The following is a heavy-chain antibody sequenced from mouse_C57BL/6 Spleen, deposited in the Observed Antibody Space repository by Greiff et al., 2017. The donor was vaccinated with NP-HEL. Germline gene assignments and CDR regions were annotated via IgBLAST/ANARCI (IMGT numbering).Heavy chain of an antibody. CDR2: IDPSDSET. D-gene: IGHD2-3*01. V-gene: IGHV1-52*01. Sequence: VQLQQPGAELVRPGSSVKLSCKASGYTFTSYWMHWVKQRPIQGLEWIGNIDPSDSETHYNQKFKDKATLTVDKSSSTAYMQLSSLTSEDSAVYYCARNGYYEGYAMDYWGQGTSVTVSS. CDR3: ARNGYYEGYAMDY. J-gene: IGHJ4*01. CDR1: GYTFTSYW.